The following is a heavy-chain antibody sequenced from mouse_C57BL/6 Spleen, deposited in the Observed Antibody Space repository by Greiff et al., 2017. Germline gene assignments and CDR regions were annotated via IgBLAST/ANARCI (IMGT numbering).Heavy chain of an antibody. Sequence: EVKLLESGGGLVKPGGSLKLSCAASGFTFSDYGMHWVRQAPEKGLEWVAYIRRGSSTIYYADTVKGRFTISRDNAKNTLFLQMTILRSEDTAMYYCARYMHDYGEVWFAYWGQGTLVTVSA. J-gene: IGHJ3*01. D-gene: IGHD2-4*01. CDR2: IRRGSSTI. CDR1: GFTFSDYG. V-gene: IGHV5-17*01. CDR3: ARYMHDYGEVWFAY.